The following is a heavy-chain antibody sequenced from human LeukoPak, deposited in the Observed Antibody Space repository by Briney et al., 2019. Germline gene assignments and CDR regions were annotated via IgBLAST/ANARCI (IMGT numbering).Heavy chain of an antibody. Sequence: SETLSLTCSVSGGSVTNYYWSWIRQPPGKGLEWIGHIYYRGDTKYDPSLKSRVTISLDTSKQQFSLRLTSVSAADTAAYYCARLSGPSGGPVSFFGLDVWGQGTTVAVSS. CDR2: IYYRGDT. J-gene: IGHJ6*02. D-gene: IGHD6-19*01. CDR3: ARLSGPSGGPVSFFGLDV. V-gene: IGHV4-59*08. CDR1: GGSVTNYY.